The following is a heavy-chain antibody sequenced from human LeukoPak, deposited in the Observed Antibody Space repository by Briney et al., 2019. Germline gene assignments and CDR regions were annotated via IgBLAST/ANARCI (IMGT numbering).Heavy chain of an antibody. CDR1: GFTFSSFA. CDR2: IGADIDVT. D-gene: IGHD3-10*01. J-gene: IGHJ4*02. CDR3: AKKLGSEDFLDY. V-gene: IGHV3-23*01. Sequence: GGSLRLSCAASGFTFSSFAMIWVRQAPGKGLEWVSVIGADIDVTHYADSVKGRFTISRDNSKNMLYLQMNSLRADDTAVYYCAKKLGSEDFLDYWGQGTLVTVSS.